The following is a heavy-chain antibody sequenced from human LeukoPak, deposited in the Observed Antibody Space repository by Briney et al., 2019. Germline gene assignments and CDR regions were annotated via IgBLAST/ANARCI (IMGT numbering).Heavy chain of an antibody. CDR3: ARLGARGENSGYYAYFDY. CDR1: GGSISLYY. CDR2: IFYSGIT. D-gene: IGHD3-22*01. Sequence: NPSETLSLTCTVSGGSISLYYWSWIRQPPGKGLEYIGYIFYSGITNYNPSLKSRVTISVDTSKSQFSLKLTSVTAADTAVYYCARLGARGENSGYYAYFDYWGQGTLVTVSS. J-gene: IGHJ4*02. V-gene: IGHV4-59*01.